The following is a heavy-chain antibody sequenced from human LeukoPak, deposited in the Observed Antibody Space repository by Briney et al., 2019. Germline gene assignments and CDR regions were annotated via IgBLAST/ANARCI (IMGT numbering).Heavy chain of an antibody. CDR2: IYYSGST. D-gene: IGHD6-13*01. CDR1: GGSISSSSYY. Sequence: SETLSLTCTVSGGSISSSSYYWGWIRQPPGTGLEWIGSIYYSGSTYYNPSLKSRVTISVDTSKNQFSLKLGSVTAADTAVYYCARQGPGYSSSWYGAFGVDYYYYYGMDVWGQGTTVTVSS. V-gene: IGHV4-39*01. J-gene: IGHJ6*02. CDR3: ARQGPGYSSSWYGAFGVDYYYYYGMDV.